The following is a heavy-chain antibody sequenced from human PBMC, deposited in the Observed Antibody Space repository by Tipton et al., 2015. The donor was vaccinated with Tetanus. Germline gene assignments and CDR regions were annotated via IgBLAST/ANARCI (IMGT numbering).Heavy chain of an antibody. CDR1: GGSISSSSYY. CDR3: ARNKVGATLN. CDR2: IYYSGST. J-gene: IGHJ4*02. D-gene: IGHD1-26*01. V-gene: IGHV4-39*01. Sequence: TLSLTCTVSGGSISSSSYYWGWIRQPPGKGLEWIGSIYYSGSTYYNPSLKSRVTISGDTSKNQFSLKLSSVTAADTAVYYCARNKVGATLNWGQGTLVTVSS.